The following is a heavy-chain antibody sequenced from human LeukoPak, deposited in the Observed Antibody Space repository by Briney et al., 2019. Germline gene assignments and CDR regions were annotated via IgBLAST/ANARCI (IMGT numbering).Heavy chain of an antibody. CDR1: GYTFTSYG. J-gene: IGHJ2*01. D-gene: IGHD4-17*01. CDR2: IIPILGIA. V-gene: IGHV1-69*04. Sequence: SVKVSCKASGYTFTSYGISWVRQAPGQGLEWMGRIIPILGIANYAQKFQGRVTITADKSTSTAYMELSSLRSEDTAVYYCARAVLMTTVTTGYFDLWGRGTLVTVSS. CDR3: ARAVLMTTVTTGYFDL.